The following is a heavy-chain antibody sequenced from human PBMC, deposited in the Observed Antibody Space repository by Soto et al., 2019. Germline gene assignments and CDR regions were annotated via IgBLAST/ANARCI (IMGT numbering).Heavy chain of an antibody. D-gene: IGHD4-17*01. CDR3: ARPATTVTFYYYYMDV. Sequence: ASVKVSCKASGYTFTSYDINWVRQATGQGLEWMGWMNPNSGNTGYAQKFQGRVTMTRNTSISTAYMELSSLRSEDTAVYYCARPATTVTFYYYYMDVWGKGTTVTVSS. J-gene: IGHJ6*03. V-gene: IGHV1-8*01. CDR1: GYTFTSYD. CDR2: MNPNSGNT.